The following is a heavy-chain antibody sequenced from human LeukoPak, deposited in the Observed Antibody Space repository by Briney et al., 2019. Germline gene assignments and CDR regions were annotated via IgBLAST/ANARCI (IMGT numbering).Heavy chain of an antibody. CDR1: GYTSTSYG. J-gene: IGHJ4*02. CDR3: ARDQGQFDY. CDR2: ISAASGNT. Sequence: GASVKVSCKASGYTSTSYGITWVRQAPGQGLEWMGWISAASGNTNYAQKLQGRVTMTTDTSTGTAYMELRSLRSDDTAVYYCARDQGQFDYWGQGTLVTVSS. V-gene: IGHV1-18*01.